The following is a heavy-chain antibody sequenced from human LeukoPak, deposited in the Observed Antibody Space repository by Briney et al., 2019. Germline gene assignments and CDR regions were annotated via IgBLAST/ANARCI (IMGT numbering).Heavy chain of an antibody. CDR1: GYTFTSYG. Sequence: ASVKVSCKASGYTFTSYGISWVRRAPGQGLEWMGWISAYNGNTNYAQKLQGRVTMTTDTSTSTAYMELRSLRSDDTAVYYCARDGTWYCSSTSCYRAAAGSFDYWGQGTLVTVSS. CDR3: ARDGTWYCSSTSCYRAAAGSFDY. J-gene: IGHJ4*02. D-gene: IGHD2-2*01. V-gene: IGHV1-18*01. CDR2: ISAYNGNT.